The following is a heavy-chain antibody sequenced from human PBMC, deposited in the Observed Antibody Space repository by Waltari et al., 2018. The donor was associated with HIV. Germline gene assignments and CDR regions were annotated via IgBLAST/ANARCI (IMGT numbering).Heavy chain of an antibody. D-gene: IGHD1-1*01. CDR3: TRAGTSSYFDN. V-gene: IGHV3-23*01. J-gene: IGHJ4*02. Sequence: EVQLLESGGGLVQPGGSMRLTCAASGFTFGSSTMRWVRQAPGKGLEWVSGISDSGGTTSYADSVKGRFTISRDNSKNTLYLQMNSLRAEDTAVYYCTRAGTSSYFDNWGQGTLVTVSS. CDR1: GFTFGSST. CDR2: ISDSGGTT.